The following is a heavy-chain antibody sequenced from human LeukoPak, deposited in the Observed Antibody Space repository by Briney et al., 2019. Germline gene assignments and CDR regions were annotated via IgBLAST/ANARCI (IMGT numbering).Heavy chain of an antibody. CDR2: INPNSGGT. CDR3: ARVICSSTGCYYRLGY. J-gene: IGHJ4*02. V-gene: IGHV1-2*02. D-gene: IGHD2-2*01. CDR1: GYTFTGYY. Sequence: ASVKVSCKASGYTFTGYYMHWVRQAPGQGLEWMGWINPNSGGTNYAQKFQGRVTMTRDTSISTAYMELSRLRSDDTAVYYCARVICSSTGCYYRLGYWGQGTLVTVSS.